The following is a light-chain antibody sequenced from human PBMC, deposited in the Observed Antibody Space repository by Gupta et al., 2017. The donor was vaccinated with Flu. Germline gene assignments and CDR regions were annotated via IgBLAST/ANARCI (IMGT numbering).Light chain of an antibody. CDR1: QSVSSW. CDR3: QQESNSSYG. CDR2: KAS. V-gene: IGKV1-5*03. J-gene: IGKJ2*03. Sequence: DIQMTQSPSTLSASVGDRVSITCRASQSVSSWLAWYQQKPGKAPKLLIYKASTLGNGVPSRFSGSGSGTEFTLTISSLQPDDFATYYCQQESNSSYGFGQGTKMDIK.